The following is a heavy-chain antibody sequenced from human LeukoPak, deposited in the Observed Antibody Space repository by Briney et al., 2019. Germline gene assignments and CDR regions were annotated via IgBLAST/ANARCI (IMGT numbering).Heavy chain of an antibody. Sequence: GGSLRLSCAASGFTFSSYGMHWVRQAPGKGLEWVAFIRYDGSNKYYADSVKGRFTISRDNSKNTLYLQMNSLRAEDTAVYYGAKGGGAPEWYYMDFGGKGTTVTVSS. J-gene: IGHJ6*03. CDR1: GFTFSSYG. D-gene: IGHD2-8*01. CDR2: IRYDGSNK. V-gene: IGHV3-30*02. CDR3: AKGGGAPEWYYMDF.